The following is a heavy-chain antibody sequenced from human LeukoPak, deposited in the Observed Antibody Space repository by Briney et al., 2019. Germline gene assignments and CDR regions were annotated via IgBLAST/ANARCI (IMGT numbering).Heavy chain of an antibody. Sequence: KTSETLSLTCTVSGYSISSGYYWGWIRQPPGKGLEWIGSIYHSGSTYYNPSLKSRVTISVDTSKNQFSLKLSSVTAADTAVYYCARKYQLLYRGFRWFDPWGPGTLVTVSS. D-gene: IGHD2-2*02. CDR3: ARKYQLLYRGFRWFDP. CDR1: GYSISSGYY. V-gene: IGHV4-38-2*02. CDR2: IYHSGST. J-gene: IGHJ5*02.